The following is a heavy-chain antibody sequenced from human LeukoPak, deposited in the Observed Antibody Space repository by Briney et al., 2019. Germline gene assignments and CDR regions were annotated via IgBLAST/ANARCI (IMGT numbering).Heavy chain of an antibody. Sequence: GGSLRLSCAASGFTFDDYAKHWVRQAPGKGLELVSGISWNSGSIGYADSVKGRFTISRDNAKNSLYLQMNSLRAEDPALYYCAKDMYSSSWYSFDYWGQGTLVTVSS. D-gene: IGHD6-13*01. CDR2: ISWNSGSI. J-gene: IGHJ4*02. CDR3: AKDMYSSSWYSFDY. CDR1: GFTFDDYA. V-gene: IGHV3-9*01.